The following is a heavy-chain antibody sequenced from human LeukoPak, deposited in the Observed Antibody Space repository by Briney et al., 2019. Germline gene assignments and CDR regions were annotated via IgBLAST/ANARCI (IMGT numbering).Heavy chain of an antibody. D-gene: IGHD3-22*01. Sequence: PGGSLRLSCAASGFTFSSYAMSWVRQAPGKGLEWVSAISGSGGSTYYADSVKGRFTISRDNSKNTLYLQMNSLRAEDTAVYYCAKVIGGSTYYYDSSGYYVGGIPDYWGQGTLVTVSS. CDR3: AKVIGGSTYYYDSSGYYVGGIPDY. CDR2: ISGSGGST. CDR1: GFTFSSYA. J-gene: IGHJ4*02. V-gene: IGHV3-23*01.